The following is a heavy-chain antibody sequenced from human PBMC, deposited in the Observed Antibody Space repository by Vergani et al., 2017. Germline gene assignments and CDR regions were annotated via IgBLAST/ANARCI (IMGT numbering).Heavy chain of an antibody. CDR3: AGVGYCSGGSCTYYYYYMDV. V-gene: IGHV1-69*04. CDR2: IIPILGIA. Sequence: QVQLVQSGAEVKKPGSSVKVSCKASGGTFSSYAISWVRQAPGQGLEWMGRIIPILGIANYAQKFQGRVTITADKSTSTAYMELSSLRSEDTAVYYCAGVGYCSGGSCTYYYYYMDVWGKGTTVTVSS. D-gene: IGHD2-15*01. CDR1: GGTFSSYA. J-gene: IGHJ6*03.